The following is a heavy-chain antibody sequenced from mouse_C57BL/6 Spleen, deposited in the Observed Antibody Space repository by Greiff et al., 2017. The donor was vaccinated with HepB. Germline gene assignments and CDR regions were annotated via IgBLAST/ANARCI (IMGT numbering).Heavy chain of an antibody. Sequence: VQLQQSGPELVKPGASVKISCKASGYAFSSSWMNWVKQRPGKGLEWIGRIYPGDGDTNYNGKFKGKATLTADKSSSTAYMQLSSLTSEDSAVYFCARPIYDGYDYAMDYWGQGTSVTVSS. D-gene: IGHD2-3*01. CDR1: GYAFSSSW. CDR2: IYPGDGDT. V-gene: IGHV1-82*01. CDR3: ARPIYDGYDYAMDY. J-gene: IGHJ4*01.